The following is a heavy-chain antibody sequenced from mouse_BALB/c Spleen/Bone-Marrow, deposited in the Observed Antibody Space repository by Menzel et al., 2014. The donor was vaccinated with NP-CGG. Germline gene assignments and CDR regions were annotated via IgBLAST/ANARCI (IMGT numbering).Heavy chain of an antibody. J-gene: IGHJ3*01. V-gene: IGHV1S81*02. D-gene: IGHD2-13*01. CDR1: GYTFTSYY. CDR2: TNPSNGGT. CDR3: TREGDSPFAY. Sequence: VQLQQSGAELVKPGASVKLSCKASGYTFTSYYMYWVKQRPGQGLEWIGETNPSNGGTNFNEKFKSKATLTVDKSSSTAYMRLSSLTSEDSAVYYCTREGDSPFAYWGQGTLVTVSA.